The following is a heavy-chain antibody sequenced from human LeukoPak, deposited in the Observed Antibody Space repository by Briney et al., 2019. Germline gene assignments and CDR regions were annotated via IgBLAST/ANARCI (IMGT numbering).Heavy chain of an antibody. CDR1: GFTFSSYG. Sequence: GRSLRLSCAASGFTFSSYGMHWVRQAPGKGLEWVAVIWYDGSNKYYADSVKGRFTISRDNSKNTLYLQMNSLRAEDTAVYYCAKADSYYYYMDVWGKGTTVTVSS. CDR3: AKADSYYYYMDV. V-gene: IGHV3-33*06. CDR2: IWYDGSNK. J-gene: IGHJ6*03.